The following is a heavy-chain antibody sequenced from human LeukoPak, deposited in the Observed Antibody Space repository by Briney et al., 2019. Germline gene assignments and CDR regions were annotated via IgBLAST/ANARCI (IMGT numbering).Heavy chain of an antibody. CDR1: GYTFTDYY. Sequence: ASVKVSCKASGYTFTDYYMHWVRQAPGQGLEWMVWINPNSGGTNYAQKFQGWVTMTRDTSISTAYMELSRLRSDDTAVYYCARDFWGCSSTSCHYYGMDVWGQGTTVTVSS. J-gene: IGHJ6*02. CDR2: INPNSGGT. V-gene: IGHV1-2*04. CDR3: ARDFWGCSSTSCHYYGMDV. D-gene: IGHD2-2*01.